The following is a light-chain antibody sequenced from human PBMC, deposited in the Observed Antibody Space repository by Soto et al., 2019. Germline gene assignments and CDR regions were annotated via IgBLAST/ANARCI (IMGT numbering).Light chain of an antibody. V-gene: IGKV1-5*03. Sequence: DIQMTQSPSTLSVSVGDRFTITCRASQTISSWLAWYQQKPGKAPNLLIYKASTLKSGVPSRFSGSGSGTEFTLTISSLQPDDFATYYCQQYNNYSTFGQGTKVDIK. CDR3: QQYNNYST. CDR2: KAS. J-gene: IGKJ1*01. CDR1: QTISSW.